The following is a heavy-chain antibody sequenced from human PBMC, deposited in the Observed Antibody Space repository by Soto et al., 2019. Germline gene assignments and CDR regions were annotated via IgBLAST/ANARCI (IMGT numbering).Heavy chain of an antibody. Sequence: SVKVSCKASGGTFSIYAISWVRQAPGQGLEWMGGIIPIFGTANYAQKFQGRVTITADKSTSTAYMELSSLRSEDTAVYYCARTNYDILTGCPNVYNWFDPCGQGTLVTVSS. CDR2: IIPIFGTA. J-gene: IGHJ5*02. V-gene: IGHV1-69*06. CDR3: ARTNYDILTGCPNVYNWFDP. D-gene: IGHD3-9*01. CDR1: GGTFSIYA.